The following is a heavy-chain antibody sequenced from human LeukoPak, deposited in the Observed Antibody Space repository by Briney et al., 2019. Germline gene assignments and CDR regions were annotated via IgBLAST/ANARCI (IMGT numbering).Heavy chain of an antibody. D-gene: IGHD4-17*01. J-gene: IGHJ4*02. CDR3: ARGRTLRGGDDY. V-gene: IGHV4-59*01. CDR2: LYYSGST. Sequence: TSETLSLTCTVSGGSTSNYYWSWVRQPPGKGLEWIGHLYYSGSTSYNPSLKSRVTIPIHTSKHQFSLNLNSANAADMAVYSCARGRTLRGGDDYWAKGTRVTVSS. CDR1: GGSTSNYY.